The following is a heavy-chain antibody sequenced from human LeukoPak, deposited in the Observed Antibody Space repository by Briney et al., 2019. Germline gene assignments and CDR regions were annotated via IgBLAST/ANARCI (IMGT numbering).Heavy chain of an antibody. Sequence: PSETLSLTCAVYGESFSGYYWSWIRQPPGKGLEWIGEINHSGSTNYNPSLKSRVTISVETSKNQFSLKLSSVTAADTAVYYCARGRGYNSFDYWGQGTLVTVSS. J-gene: IGHJ4*02. V-gene: IGHV4-34*01. CDR1: GESFSGYY. CDR3: ARGRGYNSFDY. CDR2: INHSGST. D-gene: IGHD2/OR15-2a*01.